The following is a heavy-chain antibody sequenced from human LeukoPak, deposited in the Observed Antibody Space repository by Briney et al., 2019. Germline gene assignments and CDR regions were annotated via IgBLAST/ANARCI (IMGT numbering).Heavy chain of an antibody. CDR2: MSSSGSTI. V-gene: IGHV3-11*01. CDR1: GFTVSDSY. CDR3: ASAGYGIPDAFDI. J-gene: IGHJ3*02. D-gene: IGHD2-15*01. Sequence: GGSLRLSCAASGFTVSDSYMTWIRQAPGKGLEWVSCMSSSGSTIYYADSVKGRFTISRDNAKNSLYLQMNSLRAEDTAVYYCASAGYGIPDAFDIWGQGTMVTVSS.